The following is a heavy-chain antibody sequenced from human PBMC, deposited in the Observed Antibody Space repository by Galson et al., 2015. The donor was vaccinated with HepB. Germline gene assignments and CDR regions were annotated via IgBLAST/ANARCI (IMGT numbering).Heavy chain of an antibody. CDR2: ISAYNGNT. CDR3: ARVVKGYCSSTSCYVPYYYYMDV. Sequence: SVKVSCKASGYTFTSYGISWVRQAPGQGLEWMGWISAYNGNTNYAQKLQGRVTMTTDTSTSTAYMELRSLRSDDTAVYYCARVVKGYCSSTSCYVPYYYYMDVWGKGTTVTVSS. D-gene: IGHD2-2*01. J-gene: IGHJ6*03. V-gene: IGHV1-18*01. CDR1: GYTFTSYG.